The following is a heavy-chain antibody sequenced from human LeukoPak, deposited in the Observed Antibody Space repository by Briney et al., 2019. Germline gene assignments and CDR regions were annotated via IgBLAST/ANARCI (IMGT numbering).Heavy chain of an antibody. CDR2: ISGSGGST. V-gene: IGHV3-23*01. Sequence: GGSLRLSCAASGFTFSSYAMSWVRQAPEKGLEWVSAISGSGGSTYYADSAKGRFTISRDNSKNTLYLQMNSLRAEDTAVYYCAKDRRVGSGWSIDLLLPYSWGQGTLVTVSS. CDR1: GFTFSSYA. CDR3: AKDRRVGSGWSIDLLLPYS. D-gene: IGHD6-19*01. J-gene: IGHJ5*02.